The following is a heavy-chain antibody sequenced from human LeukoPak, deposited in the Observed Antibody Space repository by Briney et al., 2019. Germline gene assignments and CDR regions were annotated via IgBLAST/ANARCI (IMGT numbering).Heavy chain of an antibody. Sequence: GGSLRLSCAAYASDFSDQYMDWVRQAPGKGLEWVGRTGNKGSRYTTEYAASVKGRFTISRDDSKNSLYLQMNSLKSEDTAVYYCTRGYSGGSAYAFDIWGPGTMVTVSS. J-gene: IGHJ3*02. CDR3: TRGYSGGSAYAFDI. CDR1: ASDFSDQY. V-gene: IGHV3-72*01. D-gene: IGHD1-26*01. CDR2: TGNKGSRYTT.